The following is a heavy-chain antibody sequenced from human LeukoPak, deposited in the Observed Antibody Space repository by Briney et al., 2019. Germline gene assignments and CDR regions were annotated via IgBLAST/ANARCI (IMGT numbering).Heavy chain of an antibody. D-gene: IGHD6-19*01. CDR2: GYHIGST. CDR1: GGSISTYY. V-gene: IGHV4-59*12. CDR3: ARGPPVFAWIRYYSSGWYANF. J-gene: IGHJ4*02. Sequence: SETLSLTCTVSGGSISTYYWTWIRQPPGKGLEWIGSGYHIGSTYFNPYLRSRVTILIDIFKNQFSLKLSSVTAADTAVHYCARGPPVFAWIRYYSSGWYANFWGQGTLVTVSS.